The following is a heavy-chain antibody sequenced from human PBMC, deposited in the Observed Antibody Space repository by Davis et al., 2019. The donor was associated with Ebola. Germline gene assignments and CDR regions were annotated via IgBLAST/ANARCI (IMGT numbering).Heavy chain of an antibody. J-gene: IGHJ6*04. CDR2: ISYSEST. Sequence: SETLSLTCTVSGGSISSYYWSWIRQPPGKGLEWIGEISYSESTNYNPSLKSRVTISVDTSKNQFSLKLSSVTAADTAVYYCARVGLLWFGELLYYYYGMDVWGKGTTVTVSS. CDR1: GGSISSYY. D-gene: IGHD3-10*01. V-gene: IGHV4-34*01. CDR3: ARVGLLWFGELLYYYYGMDV.